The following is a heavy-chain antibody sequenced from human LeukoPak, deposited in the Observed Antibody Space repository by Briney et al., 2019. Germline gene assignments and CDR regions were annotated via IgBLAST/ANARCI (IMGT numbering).Heavy chain of an antibody. CDR1: GGSFSNYY. CDR3: ARARRGYGRSFDY. D-gene: IGHD5-12*01. Sequence: PSETLSLTCAVYGGSFSNYYWSWIRQPPGKGLEWIGEINHGGTTKYNPSLKSRVTISVDTSKKQFSLKLISVTAADTSVYYCARARRGYGRSFDYWGQGTLVTVSS. J-gene: IGHJ4*02. CDR2: INHGGTT. V-gene: IGHV4-34*01.